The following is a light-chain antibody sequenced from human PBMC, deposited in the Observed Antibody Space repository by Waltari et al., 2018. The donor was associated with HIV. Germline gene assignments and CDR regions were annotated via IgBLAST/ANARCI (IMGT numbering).Light chain of an antibody. CDR3: MQAVQIPLP. CDR2: LGS. CDR1: QSILRGHDNNY. Sequence: DVVMTQSLLSLPITPGEPASISCRSSQSILRGHDNNYLDWYLQKLGQSPRLLIYLGSTRATGVPDRFSGSGSGTDFKLNISRVEAEDVGVYYCMQAVQIPLPFGAGTKLEIK. J-gene: IGKJ2*01. V-gene: IGKV2-28*01.